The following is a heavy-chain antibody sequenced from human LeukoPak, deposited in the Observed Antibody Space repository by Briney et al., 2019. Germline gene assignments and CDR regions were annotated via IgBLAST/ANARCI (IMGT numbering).Heavy chain of an antibody. CDR3: ARDALRNRHWGAWFDP. Sequence: ASAKVSCKASGYTFTGYYMHWVRQAPGQGLEWMGWINPNSGGTNYAQKFQGRVTMTRDTSISTAYMELSRLRSDDTAVCYCARDALRNRHWGAWFDPWGQGTLVTVSS. V-gene: IGHV1-2*02. J-gene: IGHJ5*02. CDR2: INPNSGGT. D-gene: IGHD7-27*01. CDR1: GYTFTGYY.